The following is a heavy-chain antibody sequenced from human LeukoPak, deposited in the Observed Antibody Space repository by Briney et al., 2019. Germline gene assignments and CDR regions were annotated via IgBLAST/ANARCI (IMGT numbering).Heavy chain of an antibody. CDR2: INTSGST. D-gene: IGHD3-22*01. J-gene: IGHJ4*02. CDR3: ARDRIISGYSEGFDY. CDR1: GGSISSYY. Sequence: SETLSLACTVYGGSISSYYLTWIRQPAGGLLEWIGRINTSGSTNYNPSLKSRVTMSVETSKNELSLKLTSVTAADTAVYYCARDRIISGYSEGFDYWGQGTLVTVSS. V-gene: IGHV4-4*07.